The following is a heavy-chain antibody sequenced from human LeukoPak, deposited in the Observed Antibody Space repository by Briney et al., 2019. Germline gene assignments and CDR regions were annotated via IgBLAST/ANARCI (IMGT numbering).Heavy chain of an antibody. CDR2: IHHSGST. J-gene: IGHJ3*02. Sequence: SETLSLTCTVSGYFISSGYYWGWIRQPPGKGLQWIGSIHHSGSTYYNPSLKSRVTISVDTSKNQFSLKLSSVTAADTAVYYCAREYYYDSSGDGGAFDIWGQGTMVTVSS. V-gene: IGHV4-38-2*02. D-gene: IGHD3-22*01. CDR3: AREYYYDSSGDGGAFDI. CDR1: GYFISSGYY.